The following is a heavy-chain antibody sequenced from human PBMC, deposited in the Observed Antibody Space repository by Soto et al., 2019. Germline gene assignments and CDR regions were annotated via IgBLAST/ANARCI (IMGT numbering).Heavy chain of an antibody. J-gene: IGHJ4*02. D-gene: IGHD6-6*01. CDR3: ARVSSNTDFEY. CDR2: IYYSGST. CDR1: VVSISSGGYY. V-gene: IGHV4-31*03. Sequence: PSETLSLTCTFSVVSISSGGYYCSWIRQHPGKGLEWIGYIYYSGSTYYNPSLKSRVTISVDTSKNQFSLKLSSVTAADTAVYYCARVSSNTDFEYWGQGTLVSVSS.